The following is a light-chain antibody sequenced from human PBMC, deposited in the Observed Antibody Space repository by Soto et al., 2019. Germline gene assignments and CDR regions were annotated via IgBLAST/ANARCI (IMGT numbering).Light chain of an antibody. Sequence: DIPMTPSPSSLSASVGDRVTITCRASQGIGNDLSWFQQKPGQAPKRLIYAASILQSGVPSRFSGSGSGTEFILTISSLQTEDFATYYCLQYNSYPFNYGPGTKVDIK. J-gene: IGKJ3*01. CDR1: QGIGND. CDR2: AAS. CDR3: LQYNSYPFN. V-gene: IGKV1-17*01.